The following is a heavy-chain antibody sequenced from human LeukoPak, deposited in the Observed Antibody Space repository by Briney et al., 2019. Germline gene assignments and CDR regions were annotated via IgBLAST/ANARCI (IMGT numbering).Heavy chain of an antibody. D-gene: IGHD4/OR15-4a*01. J-gene: IGHJ5*02. CDR2: FYTSGGT. Sequence: SETLSLTCTVSGGSISSGSYYWTWIRQPAGKGLEWIGRFYTSGGTNYNPSLKSRVTISVDTSKNQFSLKLSSVTAADTAVYYCARSRLDYPGWFDPWGQGTLVTVSS. CDR3: ARSRLDYPGWFDP. V-gene: IGHV4-61*02. CDR1: GGSISSGSYY.